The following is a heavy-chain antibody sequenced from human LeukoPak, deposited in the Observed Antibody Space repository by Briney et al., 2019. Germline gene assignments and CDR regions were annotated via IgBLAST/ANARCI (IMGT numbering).Heavy chain of an antibody. J-gene: IGHJ4*02. CDR1: GFTVSGNY. D-gene: IGHD2-15*01. V-gene: IGHV3-53*01. CDR3: AKLKGCYGEGYFDY. Sequence: GGSLRLSCAASGFTVSGNYMSWVRQPPGKGLEWVSVIYSGGTTFYADSVKGRFTISRDNSKNTLYLQMNSLRADDTAVYYCAKLKGCYGEGYFDYWGQGTVVTVSS. CDR2: IYSGGTT.